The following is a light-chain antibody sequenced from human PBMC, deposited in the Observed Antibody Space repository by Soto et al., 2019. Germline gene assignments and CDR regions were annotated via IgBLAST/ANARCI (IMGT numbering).Light chain of an antibody. J-gene: IGKJ2*01. CDR1: QDIRHD. V-gene: IGKV1-6*01. CDR3: QQSYSTLYT. CDR2: VAS. Sequence: AIQMTQSPSSLSASVGDRVTITCRASQDIRHDLAWYQQRPGKAPKLLIYVASTLQSGVPSRFSGGGSGTDFTLTISSLQPEDFATYYCQQSYSTLYTFGQGTKLEIK.